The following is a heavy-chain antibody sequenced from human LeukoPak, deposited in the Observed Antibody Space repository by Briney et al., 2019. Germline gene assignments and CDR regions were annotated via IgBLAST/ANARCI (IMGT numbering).Heavy chain of an antibody. V-gene: IGHV4-4*07. CDR3: ARDRSIVVIETYYYYYYMDV. Sequence: SETLSLTCTVSGGSISSYYWSWIRQPAGKGLEWIGRIYTSGSTNYNPSLKSRVTMSVDTSKNQFSLKLSSVTAADTAVYYCARDRSIVVIETYYYYYYMDVWGKGTTVTVSS. J-gene: IGHJ6*03. CDR2: IYTSGST. CDR1: GGSISSYY. D-gene: IGHD3-22*01.